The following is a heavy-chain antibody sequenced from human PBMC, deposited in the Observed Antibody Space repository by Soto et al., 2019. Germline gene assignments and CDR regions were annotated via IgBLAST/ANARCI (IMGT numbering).Heavy chain of an antibody. V-gene: IGHV3-48*03. CDR1: GFTFSSFE. D-gene: IGHD6-6*01. CDR3: ARATYSSSYYFDS. CDR2: IGSSGSTI. Sequence: GGSLRLSCAASGFTFSSFEMNWVRQAPGKGLEWVSKIGSSGSTIRYADSVKGRFTISRDNAKNSLYLQMNSLRGEDTAVYYCARATYSSSYYFDSWGQGTLVTVSS. J-gene: IGHJ4*02.